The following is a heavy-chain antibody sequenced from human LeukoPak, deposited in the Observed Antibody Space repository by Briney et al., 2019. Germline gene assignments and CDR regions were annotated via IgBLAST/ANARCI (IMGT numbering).Heavy chain of an antibody. J-gene: IGHJ4*02. Sequence: AASVKVSCKASGYTFTNYDINWVRQAPGQGLEWMGYMNPNSGNSAYAQKFQGRVTITTDASISTAYMELSGLRSEDTALYYCAREGLDYWGQGTLVTVSS. CDR2: MNPNSGNS. CDR1: GYTFTNYD. CDR3: AREGLDY. V-gene: IGHV1-8*01.